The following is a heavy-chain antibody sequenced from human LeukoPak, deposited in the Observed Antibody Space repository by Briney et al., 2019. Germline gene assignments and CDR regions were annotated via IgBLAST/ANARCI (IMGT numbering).Heavy chain of an antibody. J-gene: IGHJ1*01. CDR3: ARGGYGYGLEEYFHH. V-gene: IGHV1-2*02. CDR1: GYTFTGCY. Sequence: PGASVKVSCKASGYTFTGCYMHWVRQAPGQGLEWMGWINPNSGGTNYAQKFQGRVTMTRDTSISTAYMELSRLRSDDTAVYYCARGGYGYGLEEYFHHWGQGTLVTVSS. D-gene: IGHD5-18*01. CDR2: INPNSGGT.